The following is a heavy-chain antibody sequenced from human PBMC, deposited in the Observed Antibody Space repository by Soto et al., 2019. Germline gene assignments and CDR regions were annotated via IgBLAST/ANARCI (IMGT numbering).Heavy chain of an antibody. J-gene: IGHJ6*02. CDR3: AVGDYYDSSGYPNYYYYGMDV. V-gene: IGHV5-10-1*01. CDR2: IDPSDSYT. CDR1: GYSFTSYW. Sequence: PGESLKISCKGSGYSFTSYWISWVRQMPGKGLEWMGRIDPSDSYTNYSPSFQGHVTISADKSISTAYLQWSSLKASDTAMYYCAVGDYYDSSGYPNYYYYGMDVWGQGTTVTVSS. D-gene: IGHD3-22*01.